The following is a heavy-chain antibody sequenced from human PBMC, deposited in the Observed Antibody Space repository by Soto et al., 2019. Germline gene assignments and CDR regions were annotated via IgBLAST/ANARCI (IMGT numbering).Heavy chain of an antibody. CDR2: INAGNGNT. CDR1: GYTFTSYA. CDR3: AKGGVLRYFDWLSLRWFDP. Sequence: ASVKVYCKASGYTFTSYAMHWVRQAPGQRLEWMGWINAGNGNTKYSQKFQGRVTITRDTSASTAYMELSSLRSEDTAVYYCAKGGVLRYFDWLSLRWFDPWGQGTLVTVSS. J-gene: IGHJ5*02. D-gene: IGHD3-9*01. V-gene: IGHV1-3*01.